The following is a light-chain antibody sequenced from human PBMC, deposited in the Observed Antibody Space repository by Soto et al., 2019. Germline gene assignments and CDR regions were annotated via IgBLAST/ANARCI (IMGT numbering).Light chain of an antibody. J-gene: IGLJ1*01. V-gene: IGLV2-23*02. CDR3: CSYAGSSTYV. CDR2: EVS. Sequence: VLTQPASVSGSPGQSITISCTGTSSDVGSYNLVSWYQQHPGKAPKVMIYEVSKRPSGVSNRFSGSKSGNTASLTISGLQAEDEADYYCCSYAGSSTYVFGTGTKVTVL. CDR1: SSDVGSYNL.